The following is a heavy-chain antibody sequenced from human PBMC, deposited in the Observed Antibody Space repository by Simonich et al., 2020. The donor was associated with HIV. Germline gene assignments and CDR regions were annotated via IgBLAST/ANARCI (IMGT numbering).Heavy chain of an antibody. CDR1: GFTFSSYS. CDR3: ARVAYTIALDY. Sequence: EVQLVESGGGLVKPGGSLRLSCAASGFTFSSYSMNWVRQAPGKGLEWVSYISSSSSSIYYADSVKGRFTISRDNAKNSLYLQMNSLRAEDTAVYYCARVAYTIALDYWGQGTLVTVSS. V-gene: IGHV3-21*05. D-gene: IGHD3-16*01. CDR2: ISSSSSSI. J-gene: IGHJ4*02.